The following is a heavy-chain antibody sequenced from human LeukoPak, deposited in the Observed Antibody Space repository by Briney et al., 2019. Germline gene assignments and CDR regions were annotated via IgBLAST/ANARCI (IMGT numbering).Heavy chain of an antibody. J-gene: IGHJ4*02. CDR2: INPNSDGT. V-gene: IGHV1-2*02. CDR1: GYTFTGYY. CDR3: ASRSRNYSNYEDY. D-gene: IGHD4-11*01. Sequence: VASVKVSCKASGYTFTGYYMHWVRQAPGQGLEWMGWINPNSDGTNYAQKFQGRVTMTRDTSISTAYMELSRLRSDDTAVYYCASRSRNYSNYEDYWGQGTLVTVSS.